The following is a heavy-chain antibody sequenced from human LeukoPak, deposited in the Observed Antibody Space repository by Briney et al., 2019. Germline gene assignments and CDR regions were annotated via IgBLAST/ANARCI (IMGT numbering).Heavy chain of an antibody. V-gene: IGHV3-48*02. Sequence: GGSLRLSCVASGFTFSSYSMNWVRQAPGKGLEWVSYISSSSSTIYYADSVKGRFTISRDNAKNSLYLQMNSLRDEDTAVYYCARDRGHCSGGSCYSDYYFDYWGQGTLVTVSS. J-gene: IGHJ4*02. D-gene: IGHD2-15*01. CDR3: ARDRGHCSGGSCYSDYYFDY. CDR1: GFTFSSYS. CDR2: ISSSSSTI.